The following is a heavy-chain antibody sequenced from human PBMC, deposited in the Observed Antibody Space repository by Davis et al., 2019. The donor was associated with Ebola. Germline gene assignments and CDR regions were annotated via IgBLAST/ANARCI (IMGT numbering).Heavy chain of an antibody. D-gene: IGHD1-1*01. CDR3: ARGERRYYDYNGMDV. J-gene: IGHJ6*02. CDR1: GFTFSSYE. V-gene: IGHV3-48*03. CDR2: ISTYGTTI. Sequence: PGGSLRLSCVASGFTFSSYEMSWIRQAPGKGLEWLSYISTYGTTIYYGDSVKGRFTISRDNAKNSLYLQMHSLRPEDTAVYYCARGERRYYDYNGMDVWGQGTTVTVSS.